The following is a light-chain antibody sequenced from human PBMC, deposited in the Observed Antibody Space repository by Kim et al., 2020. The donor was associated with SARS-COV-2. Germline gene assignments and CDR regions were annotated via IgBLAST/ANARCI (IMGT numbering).Light chain of an antibody. Sequence: SSELTQDPAVSVALGQTVRITCQGDSLRSYYASWYQQKPGQAPVLVIYGKNNRPSGIPDRFSGSSSGNTASLTITRAQAEDEADYYCNSRDSSGNNWVFG. CDR3: NSRDSSGNNWV. CDR2: GKN. CDR1: SLRSYY. J-gene: IGLJ3*02. V-gene: IGLV3-19*01.